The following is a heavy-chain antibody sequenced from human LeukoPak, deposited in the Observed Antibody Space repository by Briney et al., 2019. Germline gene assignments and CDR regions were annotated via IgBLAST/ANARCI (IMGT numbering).Heavy chain of an antibody. Sequence: ASVKVSCKASGYTFTNTGICWVRQAPGQGLEWMGWVSAYNGNTNYAQKFQGRVTITADKSTSTAYMELSSLRSEDTAVYYCASISTGDYDSSGYRDYWGQGTLVTVSS. CDR3: ASISTGDYDSSGYRDY. D-gene: IGHD3-22*01. V-gene: IGHV1-18*01. CDR2: VSAYNGNT. J-gene: IGHJ4*02. CDR1: GYTFTNTG.